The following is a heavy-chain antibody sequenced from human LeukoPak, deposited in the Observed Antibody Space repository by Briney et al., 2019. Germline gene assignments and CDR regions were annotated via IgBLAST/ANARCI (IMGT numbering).Heavy chain of an antibody. D-gene: IGHD3-22*01. J-gene: IGHJ1*01. V-gene: IGHV3-23*01. Sequence: PGGSLRLSCAASGFTFSSYAMSWVRQAPGKGLEWVSTISGSGGGTYYADSVKGRFTISRDNSKNTLFSQMNSLRAEDTAVYYCAKGATVVVVTTIQYWGQGTLVTVSS. CDR3: AKGATVVVVTTIQY. CDR1: GFTFSSYA. CDR2: ISGSGGGT.